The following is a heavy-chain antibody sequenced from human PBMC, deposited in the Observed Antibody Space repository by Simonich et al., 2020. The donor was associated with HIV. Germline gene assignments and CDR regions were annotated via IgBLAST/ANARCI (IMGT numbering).Heavy chain of an antibody. V-gene: IGHV2-5*02. CDR1: GFSLSTSGVG. J-gene: IGHJ4*02. CDR3: AHSPGGGSGSYYNYFDY. D-gene: IGHD3-10*01. Sequence: QITLKESGPTLVKPTQTLTLTCTFSGFSLSTSGVGVGWIRQPPGKALEWLALIYWDDDKRYSPALKSRLTITKDTPKNQVVLTMTNMDPVDTATYYCAHSPGGGSGSYYNYFDYWGQGTLVTVSS. CDR2: IYWDDDK.